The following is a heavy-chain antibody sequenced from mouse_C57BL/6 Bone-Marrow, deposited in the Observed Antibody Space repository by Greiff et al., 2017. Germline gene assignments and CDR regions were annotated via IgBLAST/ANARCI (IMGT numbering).Heavy chain of an antibody. J-gene: IGHJ4*01. CDR1: GYSFTSYY. CDR2: IYPGSGNT. Sequence: VQLQQSGPELVKPGASVKISCKASGYSFTSYYIHWVKQRPGQGLEWIGWIYPGSGNTKYNEKFKGKATLTADTSSSTAYMQLSSLTSEDSAVXYCARQLRLPYAMDYWGQGTSVTVSS. V-gene: IGHV1-66*01. CDR3: ARQLRLPYAMDY. D-gene: IGHD3-2*02.